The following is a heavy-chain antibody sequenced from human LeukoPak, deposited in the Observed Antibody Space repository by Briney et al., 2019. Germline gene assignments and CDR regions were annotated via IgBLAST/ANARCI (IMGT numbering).Heavy chain of an antibody. CDR2: IHHSGST. D-gene: IGHD6-19*01. J-gene: IGHJ4*02. Sequence: PSENLSLTCAISGGSISSSHWWSWVRQPPGKGLEWIGEIHHSGSTNYNPSLKSRVSISVDKFKNQFSLKLSSVTAADTAVYYCASKLTAVAGYFDCWGQGTLVTVSS. CDR3: ASKLTAVAGYFDC. CDR1: GGSISSSHW. V-gene: IGHV4-4*02.